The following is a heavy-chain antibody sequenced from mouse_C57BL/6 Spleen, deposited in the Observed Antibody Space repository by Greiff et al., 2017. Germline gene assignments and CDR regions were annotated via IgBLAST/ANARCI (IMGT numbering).Heavy chain of an antibody. CDR1: GYAFTNYL. D-gene: IGHD2-1*01. V-gene: IGHV1-54*01. CDR2: INPGSGGT. CDR3: ARWDSYGNGDY. J-gene: IGHJ2*01. Sequence: QVQLQQSGAELVRPGTSVKVSCKASGYAFTNYLIEWVKQRPGQGLEWIGVINPGSGGTNYNEKFKGKATLTADKSSSTAYMQLSSLTSEDSAVYFCARWDSYGNGDYWGQGTTLTGSS.